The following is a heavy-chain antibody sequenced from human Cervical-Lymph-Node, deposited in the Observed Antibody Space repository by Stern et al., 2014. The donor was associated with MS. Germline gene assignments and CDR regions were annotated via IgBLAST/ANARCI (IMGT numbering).Heavy chain of an antibody. CDR2: INSSSSYI. CDR1: GFNFSSCS. V-gene: IGHV3-21*01. D-gene: IGHD3-9*01. CDR3: ARGSTDNYGMDV. Sequence: EVQLVQSGGGLVKPGGSLRLSCAASGFNFSSCSMNWVRQAPGKGLEWVSSINSSSSYIYYADSVKGRFTISRDNAKNSLYLQMNSLRAEDTAVFYCARGSTDNYGMDVWGQGTTVTVSS. J-gene: IGHJ6*02.